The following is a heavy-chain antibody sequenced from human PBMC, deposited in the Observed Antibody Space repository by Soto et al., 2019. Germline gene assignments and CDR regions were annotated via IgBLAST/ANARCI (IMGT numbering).Heavy chain of an antibody. D-gene: IGHD1-26*01. CDR2: ISYDGSNK. CDR1: GFTFSSYG. V-gene: IGHV3-30*18. J-gene: IGHJ6*03. CDR3: AKELRWEPPLLYYYYYMDV. Sequence: QVQLVESGGGVVQPGRSLRLSCAASGFTFSSYGMHWVRQAPGKGLEWVAVISYDGSNKYYADSVRGRFTISRDNSKNTLYLQMNSLRAEDTAVYYCAKELRWEPPLLYYYYYMDVWGKGTTVTVSS.